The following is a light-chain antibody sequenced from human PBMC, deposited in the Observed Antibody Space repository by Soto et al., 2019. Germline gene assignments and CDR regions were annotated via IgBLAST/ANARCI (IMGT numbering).Light chain of an antibody. Sequence: QTVVTQEPSLTVSPGGTVTLTCASSTGAVTSDYYPNWFQQKPGQTPRALIYSTSNKYSWTPAHFSGSLLGGKAALTLSGVQPEDEAEYFCLLYYGGDVVFGGGTKLTVL. V-gene: IGLV7-43*01. CDR1: TGAVTSDYY. CDR2: STS. CDR3: LLYYGGDVV. J-gene: IGLJ2*01.